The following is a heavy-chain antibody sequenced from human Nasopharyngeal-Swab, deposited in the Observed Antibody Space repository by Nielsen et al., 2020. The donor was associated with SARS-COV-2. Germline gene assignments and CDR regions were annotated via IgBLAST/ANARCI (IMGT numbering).Heavy chain of an antibody. CDR1: GGSISSSNW. V-gene: IGHV4-4*02. CDR2: INHSGST. CDR3: ARGRGGYYMDV. J-gene: IGHJ6*03. Sequence: GSLRLSCAVSGGSISSSNWWSWARQPPGKGLEWIGEINHSGSTNYNPSLKSRVTISVDTSKNQFSLKLSSVTAADTAVYYCARGRGGYYMDVWGKGTTVTVSS.